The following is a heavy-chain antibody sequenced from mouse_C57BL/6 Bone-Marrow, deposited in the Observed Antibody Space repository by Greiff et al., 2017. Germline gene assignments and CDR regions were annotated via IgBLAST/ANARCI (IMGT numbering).Heavy chain of an antibody. J-gene: IGHJ3*01. D-gene: IGHD2-3*01. Sequence: VQLQQSGAELARPGASVKLSCKASGYTFTSYGLRWVKQRTGQGLEWIGEIYPRSGNTYYNEKFKGKATLTADKSSSTAYMELRSLTSEDSAVDFGANHYDGYYYLAWFAYWGQGTLVTVSA. CDR1: GYTFTSYG. V-gene: IGHV1-81*01. CDR3: ANHYDGYYYLAWFAY. CDR2: IYPRSGNT.